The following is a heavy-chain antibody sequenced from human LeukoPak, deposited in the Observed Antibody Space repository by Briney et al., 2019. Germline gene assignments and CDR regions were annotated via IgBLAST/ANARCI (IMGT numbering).Heavy chain of an antibody. V-gene: IGHV4-59*01. CDR2: IYYSGST. Sequence: SETLSLTCTVSGGSISSYYWSWIRQPPGKGPEWVGYIYYSGSTNYNPSLKSRVTISVDTSKNQFSLKLSSVTAADTAVYYCAREGDSSASDYWGQGTLVTVSS. J-gene: IGHJ4*02. D-gene: IGHD3-22*01. CDR3: AREGDSSASDY. CDR1: GGSISSYY.